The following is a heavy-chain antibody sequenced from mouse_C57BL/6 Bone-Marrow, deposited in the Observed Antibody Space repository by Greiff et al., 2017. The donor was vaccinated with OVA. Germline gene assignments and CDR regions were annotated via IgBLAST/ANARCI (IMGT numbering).Heavy chain of an antibody. V-gene: IGHV14-4*01. CDR3: TTGTTVVENYYAMDY. J-gene: IGHJ4*01. CDR2: IDPENGDT. D-gene: IGHD1-1*01. Sequence: EVQLQQSGAELVRPGASVKLSCTASGFNIKDDYMHWVKQRPEQGLEWIGWIDPENGDTEYASKFQGKATITADTSSNTAYLQLSSLTSEDTAVYYCTTGTTVVENYYAMDYWGQGTSVTVSS. CDR1: GFNIKDDY.